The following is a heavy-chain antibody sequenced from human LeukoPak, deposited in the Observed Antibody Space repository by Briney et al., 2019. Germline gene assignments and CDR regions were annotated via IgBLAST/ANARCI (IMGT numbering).Heavy chain of an antibody. D-gene: IGHD2-15*01. J-gene: IGHJ5*02. CDR1: GGSTSSSSYY. CDR2: IYYSGST. CDR3: ARHAGSHNWFDP. V-gene: IGHV4-39*01. Sequence: SETLSLTCTVSGGSTSSSSYYWGWIRQPPGKGLEWIGSIYYSGSTYYNPSLKSRVTISVDTSKNQFSLKLSSVTAADTAVYYCARHAGSHNWFDPWGQGTLVTVSS.